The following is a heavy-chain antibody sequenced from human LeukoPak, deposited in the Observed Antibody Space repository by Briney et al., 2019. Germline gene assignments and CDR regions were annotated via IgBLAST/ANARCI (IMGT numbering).Heavy chain of an antibody. CDR2: INPSGGST. CDR1: GYTFTSYY. Sequence: ASVTVSCTASGYTFTSYYMHWVRQAPGQGLEWMGIINPSGGSTSYAQKFQGRVTMTRDTSTSTVYMELSSLRSEDTAVYYCARDFSVEWLSEGGNWFDPWGQGTLVTVSS. D-gene: IGHD3-3*01. J-gene: IGHJ5*02. V-gene: IGHV1-46*01. CDR3: ARDFSVEWLSEGGNWFDP.